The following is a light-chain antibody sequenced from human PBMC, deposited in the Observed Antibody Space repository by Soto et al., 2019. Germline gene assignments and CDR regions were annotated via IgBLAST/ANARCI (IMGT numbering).Light chain of an antibody. CDR1: QSISIW. V-gene: IGKV1-5*03. Sequence: DIQMTQSPSTLSASVRDRVTITCRASQSISIWLAWYQQKPGKAPKILKPSSLESGVSSRFSGSGSGTEFTHTISTLQPDDFATYYCKQYSTYTPRLFGQGTKVEIK. J-gene: IGKJ1*01. CDR2: PS. CDR3: KQYSTYTPRL.